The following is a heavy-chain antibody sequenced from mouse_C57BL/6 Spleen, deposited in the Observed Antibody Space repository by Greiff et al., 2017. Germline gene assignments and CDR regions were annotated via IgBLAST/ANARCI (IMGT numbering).Heavy chain of an antibody. Sequence: QVQLKQSGPELVKPGASVQISCKASGYSFTSYYIHWVKQRPGQGLEWIGWIYPGSGTTKYNETFKGKATLTADTSSSTAYMQLSSLTSEESAVYYCAIEDYYAMAYWGQGTSVTVSS. CDR3: AIEDYYAMAY. J-gene: IGHJ4*01. V-gene: IGHV1-66*01. CDR1: GYSFTSYY. CDR2: IYPGSGTT.